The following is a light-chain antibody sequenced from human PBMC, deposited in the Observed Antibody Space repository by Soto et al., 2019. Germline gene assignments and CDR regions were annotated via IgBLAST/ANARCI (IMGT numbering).Light chain of an antibody. CDR2: KAS. V-gene: IGKV1-5*03. CDR3: QHYNSYSEA. J-gene: IGKJ1*01. Sequence: DIPMTQSPSTRSGSVGAGVKITRRASQTTSSWLAWYQQKPGKAPKLLIYKASTLKSGVPSRFSGSGSGTEFTLTISRLQTDDFATYYCQHYNSYSEAFGQGTKVDIK. CDR1: QTTSSW.